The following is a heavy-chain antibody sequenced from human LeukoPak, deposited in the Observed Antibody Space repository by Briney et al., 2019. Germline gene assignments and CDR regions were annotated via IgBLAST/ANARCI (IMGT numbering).Heavy chain of an antibody. V-gene: IGHV1-69*04. D-gene: IGHD2-21*02. CDR2: IIPIFGIA. Sequence: SVKVSCKASGGTFSSYAISWVRQAPGQGLEWVGRIIPIFGIANYAQKFQGRVTITADKSTSTAYMELSSLRSEDTAVYYCARDGNCGGDCYSMDVWGQGTTVTVSS. CDR1: GGTFSSYA. J-gene: IGHJ6*02. CDR3: ARDGNCGGDCYSMDV.